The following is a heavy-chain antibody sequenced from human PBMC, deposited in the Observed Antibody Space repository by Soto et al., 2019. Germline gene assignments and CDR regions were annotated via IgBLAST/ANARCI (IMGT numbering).Heavy chain of an antibody. CDR2: ISSSSSTI. V-gene: IGHV3-48*01. CDR1: GFTFSSYS. D-gene: IGHD1-26*01. Sequence: SGGSLRLSCAASGFTFSSYSMNWVRQAPGKGLEWVSYISSSSSTIYYADSVKGRFTISRDNAKNSLHLQMNSLRAEDTAVYYCARLLVDPWYMDVWGKGTTVTVSS. CDR3: ARLLVDPWYMDV. J-gene: IGHJ6*03.